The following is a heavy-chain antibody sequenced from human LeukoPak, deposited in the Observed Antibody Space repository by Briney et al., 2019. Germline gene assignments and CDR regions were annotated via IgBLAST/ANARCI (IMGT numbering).Heavy chain of an antibody. CDR3: ARSGLGYCSSTSCLQKFDY. CDR1: GFTFSSYG. J-gene: IGHJ4*02. V-gene: IGHV3-33*01. D-gene: IGHD2-2*01. Sequence: GGSLRLSCAASGFTFSSYGVHWVRQAPGKGLEWVAVIWYDGSNKYYADSVKGRFTISRDNSKNTLYLQMNSLRAEDTAVYYCARSGLGYCSSTSCLQKFDYWGQGTLVTVSS. CDR2: IWYDGSNK.